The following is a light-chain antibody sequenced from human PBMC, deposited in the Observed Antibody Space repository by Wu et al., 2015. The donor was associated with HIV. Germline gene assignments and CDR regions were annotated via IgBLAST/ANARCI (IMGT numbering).Light chain of an antibody. V-gene: IGKV3-20*01. CDR1: HDFRPGA. CDR2: GAS. Sequence: PGTLLVSRGDSTLSXGAGHDFRPGAIAWYQQKRGQSPRLLIYGASHRASGIPERFSGRVVGPVVTLIIDKVESEDFALYYCQQEDNFGQGTKLEF. J-gene: IGKJ2*01. CDR3: QQEDN.